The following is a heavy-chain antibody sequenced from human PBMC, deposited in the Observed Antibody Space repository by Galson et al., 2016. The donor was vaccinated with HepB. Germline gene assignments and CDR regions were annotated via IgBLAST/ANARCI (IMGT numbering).Heavy chain of an antibody. CDR2: INPDGNEK. Sequence: SLRLSCAVSGLKFSTYWMTWVHQAPGKGLEWVATINPDGNEKAYVDSVKGRFTMSRDKAKDSLHLQMNSLRAEDTGVYYCVTSQGYWGQGTLVTVSS. V-gene: IGHV3-7*03. J-gene: IGHJ4*02. CDR3: VTSQGY. CDR1: GLKFSTYW.